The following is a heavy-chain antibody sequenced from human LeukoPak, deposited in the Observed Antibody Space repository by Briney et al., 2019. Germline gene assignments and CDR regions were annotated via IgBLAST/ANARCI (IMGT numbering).Heavy chain of an antibody. Sequence: ASVKVSCKASGYTFTGYYMDWVRQAPGQGLEWMGWINPNSGGTNYAQKFQGRVNMTRDTSISTAYMELSRLRSDDTAVYSCARGGSFGLKANLDSWGQGTLVTVSS. CDR3: ARGGSFGLKANLDS. CDR1: GYTFTGYY. D-gene: IGHD3/OR15-3a*01. V-gene: IGHV1-2*02. J-gene: IGHJ4*02. CDR2: INPNSGGT.